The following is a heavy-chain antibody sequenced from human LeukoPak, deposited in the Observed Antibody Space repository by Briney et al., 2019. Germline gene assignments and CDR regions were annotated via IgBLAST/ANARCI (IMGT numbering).Heavy chain of an antibody. V-gene: IGHV4-39*07. J-gene: IGHJ6*03. CDR2: IYYSGST. CDR3: ARGRSYYDFWSGYLYYYYMDV. D-gene: IGHD3-3*01. Sequence: SEILSLTCTVSGGSISSSSYYWGWIRQPPGKGLEWIGSIYYSGSTYYNPSLKSRVTISVDTSKNQFSLKLSSVTAADTAVYYCARGRSYYDFWSGYLYYYYMDVWGKGTTVTVSS. CDR1: GGSISSSSYY.